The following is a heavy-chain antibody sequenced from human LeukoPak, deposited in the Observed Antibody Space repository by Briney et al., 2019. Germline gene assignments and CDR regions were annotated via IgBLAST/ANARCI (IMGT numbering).Heavy chain of an antibody. J-gene: IGHJ4*02. CDR2: IYFGDSDT. CDR3: ATLEEWEYSYSFDY. Sequence: GESLKISCKGSGYNFTNYWIGWVRQMPGKGLEWMGIIYFGDSDTRYSPSFQGQVTISADKSITTAYLQWSSLKASDTAMYYCATLEEWEYSYSFDYWGQGTLVTVSS. CDR1: GYNFTNYW. D-gene: IGHD5-18*01. V-gene: IGHV5-51*01.